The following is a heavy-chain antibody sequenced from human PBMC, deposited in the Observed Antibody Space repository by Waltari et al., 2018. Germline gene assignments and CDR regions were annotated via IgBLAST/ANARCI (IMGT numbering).Heavy chain of an antibody. CDR2: INSDGSTT. V-gene: IGHV3-74*01. D-gene: IGHD1-7*01. CDR1: GFTFGTYI. Sequence: EVQLVESGGGSVQPGGSLRLPCRASGFTFGTYIMHWVRQAPGKGLVWVSRINSDGSTTRYVDSVKGRFTISRDNAKNTLYLEMNSLRVEDTAMYYCARDLNYKVDYWGQGVLVTVSS. CDR3: ARDLNYKVDY. J-gene: IGHJ4*02.